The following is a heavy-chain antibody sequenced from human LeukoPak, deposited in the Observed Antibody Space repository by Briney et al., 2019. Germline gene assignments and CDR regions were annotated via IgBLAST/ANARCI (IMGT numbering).Heavy chain of an antibody. CDR2: ISSSGSTI. J-gene: IGHJ4*02. CDR3: ARDQDGTPFDY. Sequence: GGSLRLSCAASGFTFSSYEMNWVRQAPGKGLEWVSYISSSGSTIYYADSVKGRFTISRDNAKNSLYLQMNSLRAEDTAVYYCARDQDGTPFDYWGQGTLVTVSS. CDR1: GFTFSSYE. V-gene: IGHV3-48*03. D-gene: IGHD2-15*01.